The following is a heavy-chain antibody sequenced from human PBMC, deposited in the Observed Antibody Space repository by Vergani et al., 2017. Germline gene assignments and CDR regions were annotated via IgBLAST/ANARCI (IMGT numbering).Heavy chain of an antibody. D-gene: IGHD6-13*01. J-gene: IGHJ4*02. CDR3: ARDDSSSWYYFDY. V-gene: IGHV3-33*01. CDR1: GFTFSNYG. CDR2: IWYDGSNK. Sequence: QVQLVESGGGVVQPGRSLRLSCAASGFTFSNYGMHWVRQAPGKGLEWVAVIWYDGSNKYNADSVKGRFTISRDNSKNTLYLQMNSLRAEDTAVYYCARDDSSSWYYFDYWGQGTLVTVSS.